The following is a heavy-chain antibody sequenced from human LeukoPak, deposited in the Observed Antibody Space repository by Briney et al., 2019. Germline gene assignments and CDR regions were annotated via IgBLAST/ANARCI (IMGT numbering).Heavy chain of an antibody. CDR1: GGSFSGYY. CDR2: INHSGST. Sequence: SETLSPTCAVSGGSFSGYYWSWIRQPPGKGLEWSGEINHSGSTNYNPSLKSRVTISVDTSKNQFSLKLSSVTAADTAVYYCARMALARVVIYYFDYWGQGTLVTVSS. D-gene: IGHD4-23*01. V-gene: IGHV4-34*01. CDR3: ARMALARVVIYYFDY. J-gene: IGHJ4*02.